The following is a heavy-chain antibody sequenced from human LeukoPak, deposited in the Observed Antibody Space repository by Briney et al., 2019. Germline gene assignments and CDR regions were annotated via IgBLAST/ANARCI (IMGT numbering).Heavy chain of an antibody. D-gene: IGHD1-26*01. CDR1: GFTFSSYG. V-gene: IGHV3-33*06. Sequence: GGSLRLSCAASGFTFSSYGMHGVRQAPGKGLEWVAVIWYDGSNKYYADSVKGRFTISRDNSKNTLYLQMNSLRAEDTAVYYCAKAIVGATGYFQHWGQGTLVTVSS. CDR3: AKAIVGATGYFQH. CDR2: IWYDGSNK. J-gene: IGHJ1*01.